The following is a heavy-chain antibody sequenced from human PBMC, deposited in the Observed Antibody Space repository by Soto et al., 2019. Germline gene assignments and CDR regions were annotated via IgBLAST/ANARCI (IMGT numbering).Heavy chain of an antibody. Sequence: PGGSLRLSCTTSGFTFSDYAISWFRQAPGKGLEWVGVIRSKAYGVTTDYAASVKGRFAISRDDSKSTAYLQMNSVTTEDTAVYFCAKYTYTSRYSFFGMDAWGHGTTVTVSS. CDR3: AKYTYTSRYSFFGMDA. D-gene: IGHD6-13*01. V-gene: IGHV3-49*03. CDR1: GFTFSDYA. CDR2: IRSKAYGVTT. J-gene: IGHJ6*02.